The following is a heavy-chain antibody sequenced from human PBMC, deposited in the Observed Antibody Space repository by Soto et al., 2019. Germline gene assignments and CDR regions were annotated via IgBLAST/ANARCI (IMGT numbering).Heavy chain of an antibody. J-gene: IGHJ4*02. CDR3: ARGGATDCDY. V-gene: IGHV3-66*01. CDR1: GFPVTSDH. D-gene: IGHD1-26*01. CDR2: IYSGGNT. Sequence: EVQLVESGGGLVQPGGSLRLSCAASGFPVTSDHMSWVRQPPGKGLEWVSLIYSGGNTNYPDSVKGRFTISRDNSRNTVHPQMNSLRAEDTAVSYCARGGATDCDYWGQGTLVTVSS.